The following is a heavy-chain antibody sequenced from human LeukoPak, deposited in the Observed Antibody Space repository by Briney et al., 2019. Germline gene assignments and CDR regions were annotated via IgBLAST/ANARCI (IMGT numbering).Heavy chain of an antibody. V-gene: IGHV3-53*01. CDR1: GFTVSSNY. J-gene: IGHJ4*02. D-gene: IGHD1-26*01. CDR3: ARERSYLYYFGY. CDR2: IYSGGST. Sequence: PGGSLRLSCAASGFTVSSNYMSWVRQAPGKGLEWVSVIYSGGSTYYADSVKGRFTISRDNSKNTLYLQMNSLRAEDTAVYYCARERSYLYYFGYWGQGTLVTVSS.